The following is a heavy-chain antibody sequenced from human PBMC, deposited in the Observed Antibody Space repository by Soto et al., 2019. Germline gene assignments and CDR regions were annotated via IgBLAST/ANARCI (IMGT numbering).Heavy chain of an antibody. D-gene: IGHD2-2*01. J-gene: IGHJ6*03. CDR3: ARGGCSSTSCYYYYMDV. Sequence: TLSLTCTVSGGSISSSSYYWGWIRQPPGKGLEWIGSIYYSGSTYYNPSLKSRVTISVDTSKNQFSLKLSSVTAADTAVYYCARGGCSSTSCYYYYMDVWGKGTTLTSP. CDR1: GGSISSSSYY. V-gene: IGHV4-39*01. CDR2: IYYSGST.